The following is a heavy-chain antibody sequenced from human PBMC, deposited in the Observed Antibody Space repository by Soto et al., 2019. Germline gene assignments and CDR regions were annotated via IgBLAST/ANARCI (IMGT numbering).Heavy chain of an antibody. Sequence: SETLSLTCTVSGGSISNYYGSWIRQPPGKGLEWIGYIYSSGSTNYNPSLKSRVTISADTSKNQVSLKLTSVTAADTAVYYCARDHPHSYGIYYFDYWGQGTLVTVSS. CDR1: GGSISNYY. D-gene: IGHD5-18*01. V-gene: IGHV4-59*01. CDR2: IYSSGST. CDR3: ARDHPHSYGIYYFDY. J-gene: IGHJ4*02.